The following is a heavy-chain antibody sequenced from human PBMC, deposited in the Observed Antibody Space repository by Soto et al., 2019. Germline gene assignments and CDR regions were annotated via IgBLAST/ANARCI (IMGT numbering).Heavy chain of an antibody. CDR2: INHSGST. CDR1: GGSFSGYY. Sequence: QVQLQQWGAGLLKPSETLSLTCAVYGGSFSGYYWSWIRQPPGKGLEWIGEINHSGSTNYNPSLKSRVTISVDTSKNQFSLKLSSVTAADTAVYYCARIRFGVGSAFDIWGQGTMVTVSS. V-gene: IGHV4-34*01. J-gene: IGHJ3*02. D-gene: IGHD3-10*01. CDR3: ARIRFGVGSAFDI.